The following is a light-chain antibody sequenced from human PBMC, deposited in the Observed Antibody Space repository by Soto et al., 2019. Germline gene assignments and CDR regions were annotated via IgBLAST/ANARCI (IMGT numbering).Light chain of an antibody. Sequence: MVVTQSPGTLSLSPGERATLSCRASQSVPRSYFAWYQQKPGQAPRLLIYGTSSRATGIPDRFSGSGSGTDFSHTIIILEPAEVAVFYCQQYVCSIPFGQGTRLAIK. CDR1: QSVPRSY. CDR3: QQYVCSIP. V-gene: IGKV3-20*01. CDR2: GTS. J-gene: IGKJ5*01.